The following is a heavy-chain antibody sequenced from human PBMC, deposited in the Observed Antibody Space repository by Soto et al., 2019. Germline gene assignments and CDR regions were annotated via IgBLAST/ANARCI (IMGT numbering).Heavy chain of an antibody. CDR3: ARALGSSPHSW. Sequence: LSLTCTVSGGSISSHYWTWIRQPAGKGLEWIGRAHFSGSTDYNPSLKSRATMSVDTSKNQFSLKLDSVTAADTAVYYCARALGSSPHSWWGQGTLVTVSS. D-gene: IGHD6-6*01. V-gene: IGHV4-4*07. CDR1: GGSISSHY. CDR2: AHFSGST. J-gene: IGHJ4*02.